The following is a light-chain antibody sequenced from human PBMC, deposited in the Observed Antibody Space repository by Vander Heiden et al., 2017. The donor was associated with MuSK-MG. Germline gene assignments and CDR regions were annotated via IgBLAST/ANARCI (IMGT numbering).Light chain of an antibody. V-gene: IGKV1-5*03. Sequence: DIQMTQSPSTVYASVGDRVSITCRASQSISSWLAWYQQKPGKAPKLLIYKAYSLESGVPSRFSGSGSGTEFTLTISSLQPDDFATYYCQQYNSYSTFGQGTKVEIK. J-gene: IGKJ1*01. CDR3: QQYNSYST. CDR1: QSISSW. CDR2: KAY.